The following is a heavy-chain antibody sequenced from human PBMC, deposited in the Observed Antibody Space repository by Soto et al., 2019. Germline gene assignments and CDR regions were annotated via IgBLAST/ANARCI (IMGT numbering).Heavy chain of an antibody. D-gene: IGHD6-13*01. CDR3: ARGRGAAADYLAF. Sequence: QVQLVESGGGLVKAGGSLRLSCAVSGFTFSDYYMTWIRQAPGKGLEWVSYISSSTSHTNYADSVKGRLTISRDNAKNSLFMQMNSLRAEDTAVYYCARGRGAAADYLAFWGQGTLVTVSS. V-gene: IGHV3-11*05. J-gene: IGHJ4*02. CDR1: GFTFSDYY. CDR2: ISSSTSHT.